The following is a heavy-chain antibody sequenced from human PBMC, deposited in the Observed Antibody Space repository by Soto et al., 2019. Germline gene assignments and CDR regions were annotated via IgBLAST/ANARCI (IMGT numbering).Heavy chain of an antibody. CDR3: ATPACAATWCSPSHNCDH. D-gene: IGHD2-2*01. CDR2: INPLSGIS. CDR1: GGTFVRHV. Sequence: QVQLVQSGAEVKKPESSVKVSCKTSGGTFVRHVISWVRQAPGQGPEWMGKINPLSGISNYAQKFQDRVTFAADTDSSTAYMELSSLRSDDTAVYYCATPACAATWCSPSHNCDHWGQGTLVTVSS. V-gene: IGHV1-69*09. J-gene: IGHJ5*02.